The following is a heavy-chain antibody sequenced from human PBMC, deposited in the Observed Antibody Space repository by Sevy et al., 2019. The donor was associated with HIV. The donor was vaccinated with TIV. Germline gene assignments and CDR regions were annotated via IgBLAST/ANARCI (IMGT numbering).Heavy chain of an antibody. V-gene: IGHV4-34*01. CDR1: GGSFSGYY. Sequence: SETLSLTCAVYGGSFSGYYWSWIRQPPGKGLEWIGEINHSGSTNYNPSLTSRVTISVDTSKNQLYLKLSSVTAADMDVCSWASLLWFGELLDYWGQGTLVTVSS. CDR3: ASLLWFGELLDY. CDR2: INHSGST. J-gene: IGHJ4*02. D-gene: IGHD3-10*01.